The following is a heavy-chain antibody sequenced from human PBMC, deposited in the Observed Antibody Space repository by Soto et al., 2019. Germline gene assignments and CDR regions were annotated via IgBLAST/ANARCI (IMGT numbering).Heavy chain of an antibody. Sequence: SETLSLTCAAYGGCFCGYYWSLIRHPPGKGLEWIGEINHSGSTNYNPSLKSRVTISVDTSKNQFSLKLSSVTAADTAVYYCARGFKDILVVVAPTGLDYCGQAILLTVSS. V-gene: IGHV4-34*01. CDR1: GGCFCGYY. CDR3: ARGFKDILVVVAPTGLDY. J-gene: IGHJ4*02. D-gene: IGHD2-15*01. CDR2: INHSGST.